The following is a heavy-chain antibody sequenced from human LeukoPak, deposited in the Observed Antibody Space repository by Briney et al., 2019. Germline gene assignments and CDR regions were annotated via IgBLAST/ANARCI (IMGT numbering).Heavy chain of an antibody. CDR2: IYYSGST. CDR3: ARDDRNYYGMDV. V-gene: IGHV4-59*12. J-gene: IGHJ6*02. Sequence: SETLSLTCTVSGGSISSYYWSWIRQPPGKGLEWIGYIYYSGSTNYNPSLKSRVTMSVDTSKNQFSLKLSSVTAADTAVYYCARDDRNYYGMDVWGQGTTVTVSS. CDR1: GGSISSYY. D-gene: IGHD3-22*01.